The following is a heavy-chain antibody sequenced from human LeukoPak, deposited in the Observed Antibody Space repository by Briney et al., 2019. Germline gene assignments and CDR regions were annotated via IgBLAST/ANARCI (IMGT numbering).Heavy chain of an antibody. Sequence: PGGSLRLSCAASGFTFSSYAMNWVRQAPGKGLEWVSSIGGSSNSMYYADSVKGRFTISRDNAENSLYLQMNSLTAEDTAVYYCARDLLGSDYWGQGTLVTVSS. CDR1: GFTFSSYA. CDR3: ARDLLGSDY. CDR2: IGGSSNSM. J-gene: IGHJ4*02. V-gene: IGHV3-21*06. D-gene: IGHD2-8*02.